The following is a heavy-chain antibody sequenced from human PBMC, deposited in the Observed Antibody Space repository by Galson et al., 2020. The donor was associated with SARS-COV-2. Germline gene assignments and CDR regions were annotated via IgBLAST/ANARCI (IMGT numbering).Heavy chain of an antibody. V-gene: IGHV3-7*01. CDR2: IKGDGSET. CDR1: GFTFNDFW. J-gene: IGHJ4*02. Sequence: GESLKISCEVSGFTFNDFWMSWFRQATGKGLEWMANIKGDGSETNYADFVKGRFSISRDNAANSLYLQMNSLRVEDSAVYYCSREGWQGGYWGQGTRVTVSS. CDR3: SREGWQGGY. D-gene: IGHD6-19*01.